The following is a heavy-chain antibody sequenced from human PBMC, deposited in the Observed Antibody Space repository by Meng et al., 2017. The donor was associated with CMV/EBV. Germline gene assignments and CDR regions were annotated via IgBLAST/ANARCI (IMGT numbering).Heavy chain of an antibody. CDR3: ARLGRAEYFQH. CDR2: IYPGDSDT. Sequence: ISCKGSGYSCTSYWIGWVRQMPGKGLEWMGIIYPGDSDTRYSPSFQGQVTISADKSISTAYLQWSSLKASDAAMYYCARLGRAEYFQHWGQGTLVTVSS. CDR1: GYSCTSYW. J-gene: IGHJ1*01. V-gene: IGHV5-51*01. D-gene: IGHD3-16*01.